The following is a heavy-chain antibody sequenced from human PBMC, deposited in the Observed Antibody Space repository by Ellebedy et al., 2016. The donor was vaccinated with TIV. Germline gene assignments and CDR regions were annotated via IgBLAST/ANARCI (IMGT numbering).Heavy chain of an antibody. Sequence: MPSETLSLTCTVSGGSISSGDYYWSWIRQPPGKGLEWIGYIYYSGSTYYNPSLKSRVTISVDTSKNQFPLKLSSVTAADTAVYYCARGLGYCSGGSCYIDAFDIWGQGTMVTVSS. D-gene: IGHD2-15*01. CDR1: GGSISSGDYY. V-gene: IGHV4-30-4*01. J-gene: IGHJ3*02. CDR3: ARGLGYCSGGSCYIDAFDI. CDR2: IYYSGST.